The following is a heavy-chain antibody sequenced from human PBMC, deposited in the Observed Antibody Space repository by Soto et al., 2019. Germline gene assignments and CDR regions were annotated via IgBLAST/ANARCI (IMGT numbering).Heavy chain of an antibody. V-gene: IGHV1-3*01. Sequence: QVQLVQSGAEVKKPGASVKVSCKASGYTFTSYAMHWVRQAPGQRLEWMGWINAGNGNTKYSQKFQGRVTITRDTSASTAYMGLSSLRSEDTAVYYCARVYSCSWPLGYYFDYWGQGTLVTVSS. J-gene: IGHJ4*02. CDR1: GYTFTSYA. CDR3: ARVYSCSWPLGYYFDY. CDR2: INAGNGNT. D-gene: IGHD6-13*01.